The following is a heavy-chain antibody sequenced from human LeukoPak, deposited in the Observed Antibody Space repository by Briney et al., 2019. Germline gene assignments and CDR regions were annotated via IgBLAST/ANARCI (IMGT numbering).Heavy chain of an antibody. J-gene: IGHJ4*02. CDR2: ISGYNGNT. V-gene: IGHV1-18*01. D-gene: IGHD1-26*01. Sequence: ASVKVSCKASGYSFSSSGISWVRQAPGQGLEWMGWISGYNGNTNYAQKFQGRVTMTTDTSTTTAYMDLRSLRSDDTAVYYCARLVGATRPFDYSGQGTLVTVSS. CDR3: ARLVGATRPFDY. CDR1: GYSFSSSG.